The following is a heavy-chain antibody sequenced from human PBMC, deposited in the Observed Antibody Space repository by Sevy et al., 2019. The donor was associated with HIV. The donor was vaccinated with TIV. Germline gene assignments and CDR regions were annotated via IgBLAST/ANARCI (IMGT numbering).Heavy chain of an antibody. D-gene: IGHD7-27*01. CDR2: INPKSGST. Sequence: ASVKVSCKVSGYTFTGYYMHWVRQAPGQGLEWMGWINPKSGSTNYAQKFQGCVTMTRDTSISTAYMELSRLRSDDTAVYYCARSSGEIADDAFDIWGQGTMVTVSS. CDR3: ARSSGEIADDAFDI. J-gene: IGHJ3*02. CDR1: GYTFTGYY. V-gene: IGHV1-2*04.